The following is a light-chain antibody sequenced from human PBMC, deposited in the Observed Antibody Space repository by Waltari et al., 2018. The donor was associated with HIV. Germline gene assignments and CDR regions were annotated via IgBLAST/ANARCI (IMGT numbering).Light chain of an antibody. Sequence: SFELTQPPSVSVSPGQTASITCSGDKLGNKSACWYQHQAVQSPVLVIYQDNKRPSGIPQRFSGSNSGNTATLTISGTQAMDEADYYCQAWDSGNVVFGGGTKLTVL. CDR3: QAWDSGNVV. CDR1: KLGNKS. V-gene: IGLV3-1*01. J-gene: IGLJ3*02. CDR2: QDN.